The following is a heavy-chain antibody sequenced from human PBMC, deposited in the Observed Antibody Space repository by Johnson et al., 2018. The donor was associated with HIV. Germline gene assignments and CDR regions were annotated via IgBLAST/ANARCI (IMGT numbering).Heavy chain of an antibody. CDR1: GFTFSSYA. CDR2: ISYDGSNK. V-gene: IGHV3-30-3*01. J-gene: IGHJ3*02. Sequence: QVKLVESGGGVVQPGRSLRLSCAASGFTFSSYAMHWVRQAPGKGLEWVAVISYDGSNKYYADSVKGRFTISRDNSKNTLYLQMNSLRAEDTALYYCAKEDSSDAFDIWGQGTMVTVSS. CDR3: AKEDSSDAFDI. D-gene: IGHD5-18*01.